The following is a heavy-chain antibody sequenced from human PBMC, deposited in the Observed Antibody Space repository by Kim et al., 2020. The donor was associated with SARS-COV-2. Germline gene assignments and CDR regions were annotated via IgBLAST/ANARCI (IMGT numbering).Heavy chain of an antibody. CDR3: ARHLEYYYGSEDGGVVGREEIDY. CDR1: GGSISSSSYY. V-gene: IGHV4-39*01. J-gene: IGHJ4*02. D-gene: IGHD3-10*01. CDR2: IYYSGST. Sequence: SETLSLTCTVSGGSISSSSYYWGWIRQPPGKGLEWIGSIYYSGSTYYNPSLKSRVTISVDTSKNQFSLKLSSVTAADTAVYYCARHLEYYYGSEDGGVVGREEIDYWGQGTLVTVSS.